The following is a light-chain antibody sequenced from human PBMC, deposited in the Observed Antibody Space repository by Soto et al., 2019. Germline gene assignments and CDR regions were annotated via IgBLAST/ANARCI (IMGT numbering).Light chain of an antibody. CDR1: SSDVGGYNY. Sequence: QSVLTQPPSASGSPGQSVTISCTGTSSDVGGYNYVSWYQQHPGKAPKLMISEVSKRPSGVPDRFSGSKSGNTASPTVSGLQAEDEADYYCSSFAGNNNLVFGGGTQLTVL. V-gene: IGLV2-8*01. CDR3: SSFAGNNNLV. J-gene: IGLJ7*01. CDR2: EVS.